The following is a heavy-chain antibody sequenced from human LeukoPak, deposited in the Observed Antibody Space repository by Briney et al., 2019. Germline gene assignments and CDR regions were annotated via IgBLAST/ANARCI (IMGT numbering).Heavy chain of an antibody. J-gene: IGHJ5*02. D-gene: IGHD2-15*01. CDR1: GFAFSSYS. V-gene: IGHV3-21*01. Sequence: PGGSLRLSCAASGFAFSSYSMNWVRQAPGKGLEWVSSISSSSSYIYYADSVKGRFTISRDNAKNSLYLQMNSLRAEDTAVYYCARAVVVVAATLDPWGQGTLVTVSS. CDR3: ARAVVVVAATLDP. CDR2: ISSSSSYI.